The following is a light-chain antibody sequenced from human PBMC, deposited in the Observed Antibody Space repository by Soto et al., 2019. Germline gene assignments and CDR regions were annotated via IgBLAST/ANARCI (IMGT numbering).Light chain of an antibody. V-gene: IGKV1-5*03. CDR2: KAS. CDR3: QHYNSYSEA. Sequence: DIPMTQSPSTLSGSVGDRVTITCRASQTISSWLAWYQQKPGKAPKLLIYKASTLKSGVPSRFSGSGSGTEFTLTISSLQPDDFATYYCQHYNSYSEAFGQGTIVDIK. CDR1: QTISSW. J-gene: IGKJ1*01.